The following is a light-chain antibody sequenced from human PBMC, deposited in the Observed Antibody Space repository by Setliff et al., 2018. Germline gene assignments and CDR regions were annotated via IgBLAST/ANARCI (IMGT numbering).Light chain of an antibody. Sequence: QSALARPPSASGSPGQSVTISCTGTSSDVGGYNYVSWYQQHPGKAPKLMIYEVSKRPSGVPDRFSGSKSGNTASLTVSGLQAEDEADYYCSSYAGSNNLVFGGGT. CDR3: SSYAGSNNLV. J-gene: IGLJ2*01. V-gene: IGLV2-8*01. CDR1: SSDVGGYNY. CDR2: EVS.